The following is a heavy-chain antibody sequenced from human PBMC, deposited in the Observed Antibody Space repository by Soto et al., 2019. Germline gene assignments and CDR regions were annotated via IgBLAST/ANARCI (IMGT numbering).Heavy chain of an antibody. D-gene: IGHD3-3*01. CDR2: IYYSGST. V-gene: IGHV4-59*01. Sequence: SETLSLTCTVSGGSISSYYWSWIRQPPGKGLEWIGYIYYSGSTNYNPSLKSRVTISVDTSKNQFSLKLSSVTAADTAVYYCARDQSRPYDFWSGYYDYWGQGTLVTVSS. CDR1: GGSISSYY. J-gene: IGHJ4*02. CDR3: ARDQSRPYDFWSGYYDY.